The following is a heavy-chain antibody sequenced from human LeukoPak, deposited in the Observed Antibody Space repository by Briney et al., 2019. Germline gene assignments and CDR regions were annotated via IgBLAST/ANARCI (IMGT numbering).Heavy chain of an antibody. CDR2: IHTSGST. D-gene: IGHD3-22*01. J-gene: IGHJ4*02. CDR3: ARDRYYYASSGYSQLFDY. Sequence: SETLSLTCTVSGGSISSYYWSWIRQPAGKGLEWIGRIHTSGSTNYNPSLKSRVTMSVDTSKNQFSLKLSSVTAADTAVYYCARDRYYYASSGYSQLFDYWGQGTLVTVSS. V-gene: IGHV4-4*07. CDR1: GGSISSYY.